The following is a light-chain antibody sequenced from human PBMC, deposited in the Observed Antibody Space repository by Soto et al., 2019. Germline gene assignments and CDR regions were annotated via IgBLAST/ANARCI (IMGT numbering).Light chain of an antibody. Sequence: SYELTQPLSVSVALGQTARITCGGNNIGSKNVHWYQQKPGQAPVLVIYGDSNRPSGIPERFSGSNSGNTATLTISRAQAGDEADYYCQVWDSSTVFGGGTQLTVL. CDR3: QVWDSSTV. CDR1: NIGSKN. CDR2: GDS. J-gene: IGLJ7*01. V-gene: IGLV3-9*01.